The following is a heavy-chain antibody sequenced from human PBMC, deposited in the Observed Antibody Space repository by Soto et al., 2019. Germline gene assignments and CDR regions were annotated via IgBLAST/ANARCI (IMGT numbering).Heavy chain of an antibody. CDR1: GGSISSGGYY. D-gene: IGHD3-22*01. CDR3: ARTSYDSSGTAADP. Sequence: QVQLQESGPGLVKPSQTLSLTCTVSGGSISSGGYYWSWIRQHPGKGLEWIGYIYYSGSTYYNPSLNSRVTISVATSKNQFSLKLSSVTAADTAVYYCARTSYDSSGTAADPWGQGTLVTVSS. V-gene: IGHV4-31*03. J-gene: IGHJ5*02. CDR2: IYYSGST.